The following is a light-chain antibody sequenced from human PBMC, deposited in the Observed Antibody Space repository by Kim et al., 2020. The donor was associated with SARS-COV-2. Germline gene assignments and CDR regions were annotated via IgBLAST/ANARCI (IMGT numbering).Light chain of an antibody. CDR3: QTWDSNTRV. J-gene: IGLJ3*02. V-gene: IGLV4-60*03. Sequence: QPVLTQSSSASASLGSSVKLTCTLSSGHSSYIIAWHQQQPGKAPRYLMKLEGSGTYYKGSGVPDRFSGSSSGADRYLTISNLQSDDEADYYFQTWDSNTRVFGGGTQLTVL. CDR2: LEGSGTY. CDR1: SGHSSYI.